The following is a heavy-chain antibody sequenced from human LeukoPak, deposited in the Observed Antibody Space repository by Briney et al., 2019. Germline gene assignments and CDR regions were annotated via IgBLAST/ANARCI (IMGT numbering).Heavy chain of an antibody. CDR1: GYTFTGYY. J-gene: IGHJ5*02. V-gene: IGHV1-2*02. Sequence: ASVKDSCKASGYTFTGYYMHWVRQAPGQGLEWMGWINPNSGGTNYAQKFQGRVTMTRDTSISTAYMELSRLRSDDTAVYYCARSPTGHYLNWFDPWGQGTLVTVSS. D-gene: IGHD3-9*01. CDR2: INPNSGGT. CDR3: ARSPTGHYLNWFDP.